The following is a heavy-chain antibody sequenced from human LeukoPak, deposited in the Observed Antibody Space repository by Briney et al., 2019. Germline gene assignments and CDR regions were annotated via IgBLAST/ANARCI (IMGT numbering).Heavy chain of an antibody. Sequence: SETLSLTCTVSGGSISSGGYYWSWIRQHPGKGLEWIGYIYYSGSTYYNPSLKSRVTISVDTSKNQFSLKLSSVTAADTVMYYCARGRTRVRYFDLWGRGTLVTVSS. CDR2: IYYSGST. V-gene: IGHV4-31*03. CDR1: GGSISSGGYY. D-gene: IGHD2-2*01. J-gene: IGHJ2*01. CDR3: ARGRTRVRYFDL.